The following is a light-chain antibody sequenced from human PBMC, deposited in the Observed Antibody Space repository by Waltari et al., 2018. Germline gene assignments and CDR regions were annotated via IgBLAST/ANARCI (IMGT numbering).Light chain of an antibody. CDR1: QSVSKY. V-gene: IGKV3-20*01. CDR3: QHYVRLPVT. Sequence: EISFKQSPGTLSLSAGGRATVSFRARQSVSKYLAWYRLKPGQAPRLLIYDASKRAAGIPDRFSGSGSGTDFSLTISRLEPEDFAVYYCQHYVRLPVTFGQGTKVEIK. CDR2: DAS. J-gene: IGKJ1*01.